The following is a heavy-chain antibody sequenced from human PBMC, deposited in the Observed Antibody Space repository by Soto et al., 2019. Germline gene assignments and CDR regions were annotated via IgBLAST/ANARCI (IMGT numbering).Heavy chain of an antibody. D-gene: IGHD3-22*01. V-gene: IGHV3-48*02. J-gene: IGHJ5*02. CDR3: ARESNYYDSLNWFDP. CDR2: ISSSSSTI. CDR1: GFTFSSYS. Sequence: GGSLRLSCAASGFTFSSYSMNWVRQAPGKGLEWVSYISSSSSTIYYADSVKGRFTISRDNAKNSLYLQMNSLRDEDTALYYCARESNYYDSLNWFDPWGQGTLVTVSS.